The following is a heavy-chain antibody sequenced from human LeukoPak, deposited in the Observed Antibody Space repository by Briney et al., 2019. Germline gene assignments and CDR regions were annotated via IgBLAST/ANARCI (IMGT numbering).Heavy chain of an antibody. V-gene: IGHV4-31*03. J-gene: IGHJ6*03. D-gene: IGHD5-24*01. CDR2: IYYSGST. Sequence: SQTLSLTCTVSGGSISSGGYYWSWIRQHPGKGLEWIGYIYYSGSTYYNPSLKSRVTISVDTSKNQFSLQLSSVTAADTAVYYCARGRDSAGWHYYYMDVWGTGTTVTVSS. CDR1: GGSISSGGYY. CDR3: ARGRDSAGWHYYYMDV.